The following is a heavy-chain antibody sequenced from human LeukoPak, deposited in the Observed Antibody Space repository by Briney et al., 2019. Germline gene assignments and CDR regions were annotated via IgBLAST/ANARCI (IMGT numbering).Heavy chain of an antibody. CDR1: GFSFHEHY. J-gene: IGHJ4*01. CDR2: ISLDGDKE. CDR3: VRDLSGHWTYDY. D-gene: IGHD1-1*01. Sequence: GGSLRLSCAASGFSFHEHYMHWIRQAPGKGLEWVAVISLDGDKEYYADSVKGRFSPSRDNSINTVFLQLNSLRTDDTAMYYCVRDLSGHWTYDYWGQGTLVTVSS. V-gene: IGHV3-30-3*01.